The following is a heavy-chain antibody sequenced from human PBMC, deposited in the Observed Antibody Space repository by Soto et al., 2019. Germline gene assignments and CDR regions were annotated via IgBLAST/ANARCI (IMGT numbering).Heavy chain of an antibody. D-gene: IGHD2-15*01. V-gene: IGHV3-23*01. Sequence: GGSLRLSCAASGFTFSSYAMSWVRQAPGKGLEWVSAISGSGGSTYYADSVKGRFTISRDNSKNTLYLQMDSLRAEDTAVYYCAKALVVVVATPMDVWGKGTTVTVSS. CDR1: GFTFSSYA. CDR2: ISGSGGST. J-gene: IGHJ6*04. CDR3: AKALVVVVATPMDV.